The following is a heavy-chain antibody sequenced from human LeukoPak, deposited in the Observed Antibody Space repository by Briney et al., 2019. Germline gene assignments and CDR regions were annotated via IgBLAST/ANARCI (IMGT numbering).Heavy chain of an antibody. D-gene: IGHD6-13*01. V-gene: IGHV3-48*01. Sequence: GGSLRFSCAASGFTFSSYSRNWVRQAPGKGLEWVSYISSTTSTIYYATSVKGRFTVSRDNARHSLYLQMNSLRAEDTAVYYCVRGIAAAGGFDFWGQGTLVTVSS. J-gene: IGHJ4*02. CDR1: GFTFSSYS. CDR2: ISSTTSTI. CDR3: VRGIAAAGGFDF.